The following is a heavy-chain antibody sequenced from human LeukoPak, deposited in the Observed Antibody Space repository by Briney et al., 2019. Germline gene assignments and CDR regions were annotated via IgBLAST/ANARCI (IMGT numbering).Heavy chain of an antibody. Sequence: GASVKVSCKATGYTFTSYGISWVRQAPGQGLEWMGWISSNSDNTNCAQKLQGRVTMTTDTSTSTAYMELRSLRSDDTALYFCARDWGSIKVIADYWGQGTLVTVSS. V-gene: IGHV1-18*01. CDR2: ISSNSDNT. CDR3: ARDWGSIKVIADY. CDR1: GYTFTSYG. J-gene: IGHJ4*02. D-gene: IGHD7-27*01.